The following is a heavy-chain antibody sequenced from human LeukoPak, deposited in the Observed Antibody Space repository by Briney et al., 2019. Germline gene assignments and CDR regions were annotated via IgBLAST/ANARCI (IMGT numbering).Heavy chain of an antibody. CDR2: ISYDGSNK. CDR3: ARDKRGGL. V-gene: IGHV3-30-3*01. CDR1: GFTFSNYA. D-gene: IGHD3-10*01. Sequence: PGGSLRLSCAASGFTFSNYAMHWVRQAPGKGLEWVAVISYDGSNKYYADSVKGRFTISRDNSKNTLYLQMNSLRAEDTAVYYCARDKRGGLWGQGTLVTVSS. J-gene: IGHJ4*02.